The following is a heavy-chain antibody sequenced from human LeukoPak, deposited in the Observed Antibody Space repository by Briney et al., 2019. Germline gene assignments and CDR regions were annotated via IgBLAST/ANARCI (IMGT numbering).Heavy chain of an antibody. D-gene: IGHD3-22*01. J-gene: IGHJ4*01. V-gene: IGHV3-23*01. CDR2: ISGSGGST. CDR3: AKDLDYYDSSGIND. CDR1: GFTFSSYA. Sequence: PGGSLRLSCAAPGFTFSSYAMSWVRQAPGKGLEWVSAISGSGGSTYYADSVKGRFTISRDNSKNTLYLQMNSLRAEDTAVYYCAKDLDYYDSSGINDWGQGTLVTVSS.